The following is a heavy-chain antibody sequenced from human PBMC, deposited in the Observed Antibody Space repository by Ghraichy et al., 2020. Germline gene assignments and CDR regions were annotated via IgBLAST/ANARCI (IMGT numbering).Heavy chain of an antibody. CDR3: AKGPYPIESSEYRRWFDP. V-gene: IGHV4-59*08. CDR1: GDSTRSYY. J-gene: IGHJ5*02. CDR2: IHNTGGT. Sequence: SETLSLTCTVSGDSTRSYYWSWIRQPPGKGPEWIGYIHNTGGTNYNPSFESRITISLDTSKNQFSLKLSSVTAADTALYYCAKGPYPIESSEYRRWFDPWGQGTLVTVSS. D-gene: IGHD3-22*01.